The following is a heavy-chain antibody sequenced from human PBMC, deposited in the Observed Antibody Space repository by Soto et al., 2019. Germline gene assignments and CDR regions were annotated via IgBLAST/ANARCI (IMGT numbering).Heavy chain of an antibody. V-gene: IGHV3-21*01. Sequence: PWGALRLSCAASGFTFSSYSMNWVRQAPGKGLEWVSSISSSSSYIYYADSVKGRFTISRDNAKNSLYLQMNSLGAEDTAVYYCASPGSYGYFPYYYGMDVWGQGTTVTVSS. CDR1: GFTFSSYS. CDR3: ASPGSYGYFPYYYGMDV. J-gene: IGHJ6*02. CDR2: ISSSSSYI. D-gene: IGHD5-18*01.